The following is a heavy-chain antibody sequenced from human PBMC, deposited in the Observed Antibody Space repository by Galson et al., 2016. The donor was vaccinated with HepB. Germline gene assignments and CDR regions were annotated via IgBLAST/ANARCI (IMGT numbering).Heavy chain of an antibody. Sequence: SVKVSCKASEYTFNNYDINWVRQATGQGLEWMGWVNPYSGNTGSAQKFQGRLTMTRDTSTNTAYMELSRLRSEDTAVYFCTRGISLYYSGSSGCEGEEYWGQGTLVTVSS. V-gene: IGHV1-8*01. D-gene: IGHD3-22*01. CDR1: EYTFNNYD. CDR2: VNPYSGNT. J-gene: IGHJ4*02. CDR3: TRGISLYYSGSSGCEGEEY.